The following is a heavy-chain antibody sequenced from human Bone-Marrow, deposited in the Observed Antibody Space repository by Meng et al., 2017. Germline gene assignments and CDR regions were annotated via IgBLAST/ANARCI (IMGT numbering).Heavy chain of an antibody. J-gene: IGHJ4*02. CDR3: AASPGWWRIDS. CDR2: FHHGGTT. V-gene: IGHV4-4*02. CDR1: GASVSSGYW. D-gene: IGHD6-19*01. Sequence: QGQLQGPGPGLVKPSGTLSLTCGVSGASVSSGYWWTWVRQPPGKGLEWIGEFHHGGTTNYNPSLRSRVTISVDTSKNQFSLRLTSVTAADTAVYYCAASPGWWRIDSWGQGTLVTVSS.